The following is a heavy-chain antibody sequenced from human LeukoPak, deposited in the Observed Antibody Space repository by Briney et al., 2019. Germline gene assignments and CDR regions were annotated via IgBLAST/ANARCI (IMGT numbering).Heavy chain of an antibody. Sequence: SETLSLTCSVSGGSISSGDFSWGWIRQPPGKGLEWIGNIRYTGSTFYKSSLKSRLTISVDTSKNQFSLKLSSVTAADTAVYYCARHRTYDSTDPWGQGILVTVSP. V-gene: IGHV4-39*01. J-gene: IGHJ5*02. D-gene: IGHD3-22*01. CDR1: GGSISSGDFS. CDR2: IRYTGST. CDR3: ARHRTYDSTDP.